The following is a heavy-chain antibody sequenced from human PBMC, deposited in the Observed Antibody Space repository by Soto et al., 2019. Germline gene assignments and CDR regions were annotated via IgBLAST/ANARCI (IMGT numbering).Heavy chain of an antibody. CDR2: IVPMNGSP. CDR1: GGMFYSSA. CDR3: SFDTTWTYQLNRY. J-gene: IGHJ4*02. D-gene: IGHD2-2*01. V-gene: IGHV1-69*13. Sequence: SVKVSCKASGGMFYSSAINWVRQAPGQGLECMGGIVPMNGSPKYAQEFLGRVKISADASATTAYMDLSGLKYEDTAVYYCSFDTTWTYQLNRYWVRRTQVTVSS.